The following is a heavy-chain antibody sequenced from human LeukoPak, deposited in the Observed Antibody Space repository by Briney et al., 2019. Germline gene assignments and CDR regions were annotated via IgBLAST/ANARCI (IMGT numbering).Heavy chain of an antibody. CDR1: GGSISSGSYY. D-gene: IGHD3-10*01. CDR2: INHSGST. CDR3: ARVSMVRGVSGNYYYYGMDV. J-gene: IGHJ6*04. Sequence: SETLSLTCTVSGGSISSGSYYWSWIRQPPGKGLEWIGEINHSGSTNYNPSLKSRVTMSVDTSKNQFSLKLSSVTAADTAVYYCARVSMVRGVSGNYYYYGMDVWGKGTTVTVSS. V-gene: IGHV4-39*07.